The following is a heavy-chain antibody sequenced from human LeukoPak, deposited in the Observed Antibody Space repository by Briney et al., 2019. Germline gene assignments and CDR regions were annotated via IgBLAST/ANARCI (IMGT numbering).Heavy chain of an antibody. D-gene: IGHD2-15*01. CDR1: GGSISSGSYY. Sequence: SETLSLTCTVSGGSISSGSYYWSWIRQPAGKGLEWIGRIYTSGSTNYNPSLKSRVTISVDTSKNQFSLKLSSVTAADTAVYYCARDAFYCSGGSCYSLTPGWFDPWGQGTLVTVSS. V-gene: IGHV4-61*02. CDR2: IYTSGST. CDR3: ARDAFYCSGGSCYSLTPGWFDP. J-gene: IGHJ5*02.